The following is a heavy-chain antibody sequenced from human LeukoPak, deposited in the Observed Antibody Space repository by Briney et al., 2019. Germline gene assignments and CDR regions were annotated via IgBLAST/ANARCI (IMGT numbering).Heavy chain of an antibody. J-gene: IGHJ4*02. V-gene: IGHV4-39*01. CDR3: ARHASGLKYQLLYEPNLRD. D-gene: IGHD2-2*02. CDR2: IYYSGTT. CDR1: GGSISSRGYY. Sequence: PSETLSLTCTVSGGSISSRGYYWGLIRQPPGKGLEWIGSIYYSGTTYYNPSLKSRVTMSVDTSNNHFSLELSSVTAADTAVYYCARHASGLKYQLLYEPNLRDWGQGTLVTVSS.